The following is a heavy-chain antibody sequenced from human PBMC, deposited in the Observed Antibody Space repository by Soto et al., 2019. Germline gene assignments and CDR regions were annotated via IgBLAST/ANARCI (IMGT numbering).Heavy chain of an antibody. J-gene: IGHJ4*02. D-gene: IGHD1-1*01. CDR2: INTGDGNT. V-gene: IGHV1-3*04. CDR1: GFTFTSYA. Sequence: ASVKVSCKASGFTFTSYAIHWVRQAPGQSLEWMGRINTGDGNTKYSQKFQARVTITGDTPATTVYMELSRLRSEDTAVYYCAKDWYNYGEFDYWGQGTLVTVSS. CDR3: AKDWYNYGEFDY.